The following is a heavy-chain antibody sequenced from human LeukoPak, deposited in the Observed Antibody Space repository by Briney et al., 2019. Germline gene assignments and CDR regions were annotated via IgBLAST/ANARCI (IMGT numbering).Heavy chain of an antibody. CDR2: ISGSGGST. CDR3: AKQLTFGGVIPTRFDY. J-gene: IGHJ4*02. V-gene: IGHV3-23*01. CDR1: GLTFSSYA. Sequence: GGSLRLSCAASGLTFSSYAMSWVRQAPRKGLEWVSAISGSGGSTYYADSVKGRFTISRDNSKNTLYLQMNSLRAEDTAVYYCAKQLTFGGVIPTRFDYWGQGTLVTVSS. D-gene: IGHD3-16*02.